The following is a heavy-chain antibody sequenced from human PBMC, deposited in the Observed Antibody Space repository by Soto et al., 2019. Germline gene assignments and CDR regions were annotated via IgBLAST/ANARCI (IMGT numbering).Heavy chain of an antibody. V-gene: IGHV4-59*01. CDR3: ARNNYFDS. CDR2: IYYSGDT. Sequence: SETLSLTCSVSCASIISYYWSWIRQPPGKGLEWIGYIYYSGDTKYNPSLKSRVSISVDTSKSQLSLKLSSVTAADTAVYYCARNNYFDSWGQGTLVTVSS. J-gene: IGHJ4*02. CDR1: CASIISYY.